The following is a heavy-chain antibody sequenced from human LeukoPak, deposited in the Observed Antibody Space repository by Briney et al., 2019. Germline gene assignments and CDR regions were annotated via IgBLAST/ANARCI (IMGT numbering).Heavy chain of an antibody. CDR2: IKQDGSEK. CDR3: ARCGGLDI. J-gene: IGHJ3*02. V-gene: IGHV3-7*05. CDR1: GFIFSSYW. Sequence: GGSLRLSCPATGFIFSSYWMTWVRQAPGKGLEWVANIKQDGSEKYYVDSVKGRFTISRDNAKNALYLQMNSLRAEDTAVYYCARCGGLDIRGQGTMVTVSS.